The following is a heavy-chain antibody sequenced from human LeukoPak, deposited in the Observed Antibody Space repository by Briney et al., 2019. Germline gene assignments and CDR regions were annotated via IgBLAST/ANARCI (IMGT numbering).Heavy chain of an antibody. Sequence: SETLSLTCTVSGGSISSSSYYWGWIRQPPGKGLEWIGSICHSGSTYYTPSLKRRVTISVDTSKNQFALKLSTLTATTTAVYYCARVKLGGWYYLDYWGQGPLVTVSS. CDR2: ICHSGST. J-gene: IGHJ4*02. CDR1: GGSISSSSYY. D-gene: IGHD6-19*01. CDR3: ARVKLGGWYYLDY. V-gene: IGHV4-39*06.